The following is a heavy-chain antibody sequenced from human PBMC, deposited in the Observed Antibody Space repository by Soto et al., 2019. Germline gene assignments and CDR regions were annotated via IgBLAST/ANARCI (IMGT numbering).Heavy chain of an antibody. J-gene: IGHJ4*02. V-gene: IGHV5-10-1*01. Sequence: GECLKISCKGSGYSFTSYWIIWVRQMPGKGLEWMGRIDPSDSYTNYSPSFQGHVTISADKSISTAYLQWSSLKASDTAMYYCATRIAARPGNDYWGQGTLVTVSS. CDR3: ATRIAARPGNDY. CDR1: GYSFTSYW. D-gene: IGHD6-6*01. CDR2: IDPSDSYT.